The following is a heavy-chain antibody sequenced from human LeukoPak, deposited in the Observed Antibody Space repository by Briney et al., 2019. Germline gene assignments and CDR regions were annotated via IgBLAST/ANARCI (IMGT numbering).Heavy chain of an antibody. CDR1: GYTYTSYY. D-gene: IGHD2-15*01. V-gene: IGHV1-46*01. Sequence: ASVKVSCKASGYTYTSYYMHWLRQAPGQGLEWMGIINPSGGSTSYAQKFQGRVTMTRDTSTSTVYMELSSLRSEDTAVYYCARASLDSYCSGGSCYSNWFDPWGQGTLVTVSS. CDR2: INPSGGST. J-gene: IGHJ5*02. CDR3: ARASLDSYCSGGSCYSNWFDP.